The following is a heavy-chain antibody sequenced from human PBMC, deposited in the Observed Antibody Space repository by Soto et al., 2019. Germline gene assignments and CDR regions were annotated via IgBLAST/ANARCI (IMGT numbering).Heavy chain of an antibody. CDR2: IFSNDEK. J-gene: IGHJ5*02. CDR1: GFTLSNAGLG. Sequence: QVTVKESGPVLVKPTETLTLTCTVSGFTLSNAGLGVSWIRQPPWQALEWLAHIFSNDEKSYSTSLKSRLTISKDTSKSQVVLTMTNMDPVDTATYYCASTYSTSWYWFDPWGQGTLVTVSS. V-gene: IGHV2-26*04. CDR3: ASTYSTSWYWFDP. D-gene: IGHD6-13*01.